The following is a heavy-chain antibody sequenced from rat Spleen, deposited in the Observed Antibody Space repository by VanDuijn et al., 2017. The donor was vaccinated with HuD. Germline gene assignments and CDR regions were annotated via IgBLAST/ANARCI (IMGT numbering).Heavy chain of an antibody. D-gene: IGHD1-12*02. CDR3: ARHGYDGSYYYWDY. CDR1: GCTSSNYD. V-gene: IGHV5-29*01. Sequence: EVQLVESGGGLVQPGRSLKLSCAASGCTSSNYDMAWVRQAPKKGLEWVAYISYDGGITYYRDSVKGRFTISRDTAKSTLYLQMDSLRSEDTATYYCARHGYDGSYYYWDYWGQGVMVTVSS. CDR2: ISYDGGIT. J-gene: IGHJ2*01.